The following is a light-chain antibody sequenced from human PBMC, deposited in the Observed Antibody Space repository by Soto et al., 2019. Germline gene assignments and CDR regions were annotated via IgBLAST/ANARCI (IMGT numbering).Light chain of an antibody. Sequence: QSALTQPRSVSGSPGQSVTISCTGTSSDVGAYDYVSWYQQHPGKAPKLMIYDVSKRPSGVPDRFSGSKSGNTASLTISGLQAEDEADYHCCSYAGSYASDYVFGAGTKVTVL. CDR1: SSDVGAYDY. J-gene: IGLJ1*01. CDR2: DVS. V-gene: IGLV2-11*01. CDR3: CSYAGSYASDYV.